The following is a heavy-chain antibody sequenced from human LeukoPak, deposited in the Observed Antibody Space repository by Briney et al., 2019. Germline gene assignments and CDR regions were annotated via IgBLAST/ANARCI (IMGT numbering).Heavy chain of an antibody. J-gene: IGHJ6*02. Sequence: GGSLRLSCAASGFTFSDYYMSWIRQAPGKGLEWVSYISSSGSTIYYADSVKGRFTISRDNAKNSLYLQMNSLRAKDTAVYYCARGYCSGGSCYPATYYYGMDVWGQGTTVTVSS. D-gene: IGHD2-15*01. V-gene: IGHV3-11*01. CDR3: ARGYCSGGSCYPATYYYGMDV. CDR2: ISSSGSTI. CDR1: GFTFSDYY.